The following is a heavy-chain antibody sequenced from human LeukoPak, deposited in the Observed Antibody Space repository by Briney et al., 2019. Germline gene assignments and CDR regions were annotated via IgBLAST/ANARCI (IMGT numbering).Heavy chain of an antibody. D-gene: IGHD5-24*01. Sequence: ASVKVSCKASGGTFSSYAISWVRQAPGQGLEWMGGIIPIFGTANYAQKFQGRVTITADESTSTAYMELSSLRSEDTAVYYCARPRRDGYNFYGMDVWGQGTTVTVSS. V-gene: IGHV1-69*13. CDR3: ARPRRDGYNFYGMDV. CDR2: IIPIFGTA. J-gene: IGHJ6*02. CDR1: GGTFSSYA.